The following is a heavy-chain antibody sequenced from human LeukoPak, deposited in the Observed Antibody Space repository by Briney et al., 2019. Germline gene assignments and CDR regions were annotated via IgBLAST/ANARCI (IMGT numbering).Heavy chain of an antibody. V-gene: IGHV1-8*01. CDR2: MNPNSGNT. CDR3: ATARFIAWERWFDP. D-gene: IGHD1-26*01. Sequence: ASVKVSCKASGYTFTSYDINWVRQATGQGLEWMGWMNPNSGNTGYAQKFQGRVTMTEDTSTDTAYMELSSLRSEDTAVYYCATARFIAWERWFDPWGQGTLVTVSS. J-gene: IGHJ5*02. CDR1: GYTFTSYD.